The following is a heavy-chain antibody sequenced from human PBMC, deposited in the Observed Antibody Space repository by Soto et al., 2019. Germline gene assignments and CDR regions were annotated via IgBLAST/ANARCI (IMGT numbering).Heavy chain of an antibody. J-gene: IGHJ4*02. Sequence: GSVKVSCKASGYTFTSYAMHWVRQAPGQRLEWMGWINAGNGNTKYSQKFRGRVTITRDTSASTAYMELSSLRSEDTAVYYCAFGYVSSWIDYWGQGTLVTVSS. D-gene: IGHD6-6*01. CDR3: AFGYVSSWIDY. V-gene: IGHV1-3*01. CDR1: GYTFTSYA. CDR2: INAGNGNT.